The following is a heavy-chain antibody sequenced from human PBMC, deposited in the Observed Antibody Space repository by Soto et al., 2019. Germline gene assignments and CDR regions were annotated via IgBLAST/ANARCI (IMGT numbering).Heavy chain of an antibody. V-gene: IGHV3-23*01. CDR1: GFTFSSYA. D-gene: IGHD4-17*01. CDR3: ARVRRPSSPLLY. CDR2: ISGSGGST. J-gene: IGHJ4*02. Sequence: GGSLRLSCAASGFTFSSYAMSWVRQAPGKGLEWVSAISGSGGSTYYADSVKGRFTISRDNPKNTLYLQMNSLRAEDTAVYYCARVRRPSSPLLYWGQGTLVTVSS.